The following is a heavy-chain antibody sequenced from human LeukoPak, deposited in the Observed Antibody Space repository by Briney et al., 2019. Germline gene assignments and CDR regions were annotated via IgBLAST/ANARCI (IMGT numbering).Heavy chain of an antibody. J-gene: IGHJ4*02. D-gene: IGHD3-22*01. Sequence: PGGSLRLSCAASGFTFSSYTMNWGRQAPGGRLEWVSFISISSTDIYYENSVEGRFTITRDNAENSLFLEMNSLRAEDTAVYYCARDLGTTMITSLGYWGQGTLVTVSS. CDR1: GFTFSSYT. V-gene: IGHV3-21*01. CDR2: ISISSTDI. CDR3: ARDLGTTMITSLGY.